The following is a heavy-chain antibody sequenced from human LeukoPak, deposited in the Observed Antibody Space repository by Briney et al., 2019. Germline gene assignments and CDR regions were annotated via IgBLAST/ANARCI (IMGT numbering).Heavy chain of an antibody. D-gene: IGHD1-26*01. V-gene: IGHV4-59*01. CDR1: GGSFSGYY. CDR3: ARTPGI. CDR2: IYYSGST. Sequence: SETLSLTCAVYGGSFSGYYWSWIRQPPGKGLEWIGYIYYSGSTNYNPSLKSRVTISVDTSKNQFSLKLSSVTAADTAVYYCARTPGIWGQGTLVTVSS. J-gene: IGHJ4*02.